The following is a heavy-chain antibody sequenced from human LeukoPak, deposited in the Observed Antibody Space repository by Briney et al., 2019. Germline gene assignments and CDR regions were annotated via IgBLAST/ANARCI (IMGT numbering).Heavy chain of an antibody. Sequence: GASVKVSCKASGGTFSSYTISWVRQAPGQGLEWMGGIIPIFGTANYAQKFQGRVTITTDESTSTAYMELSSLRSEDTAVYYCARDRAGWLDPWGQGTLVTVSS. V-gene: IGHV1-69*05. CDR3: ARDRAGWLDP. J-gene: IGHJ5*02. D-gene: IGHD3-10*01. CDR2: IIPIFGTA. CDR1: GGTFSSYT.